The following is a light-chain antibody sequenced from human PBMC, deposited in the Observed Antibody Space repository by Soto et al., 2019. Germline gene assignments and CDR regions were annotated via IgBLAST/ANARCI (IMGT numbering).Light chain of an antibody. CDR2: WAS. J-gene: IGKJ2*01. CDR3: QQYYSTPYT. CDR1: QSVSSSN. V-gene: IGKV4-1*01. Sequence: EIVLTQSPGTLSLSPGERATLSCRASQSVSSSNLAWYQQKPGQPPKLLIYWASTRESGVPDRFSGSGSGTDFTLTISSLQAEDVAVYYCQQYYSTPYTFGQGTKLEIK.